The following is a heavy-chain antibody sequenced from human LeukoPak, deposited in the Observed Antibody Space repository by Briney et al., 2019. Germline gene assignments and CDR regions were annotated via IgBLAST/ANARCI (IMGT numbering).Heavy chain of an antibody. CDR1: GYSFTGFF. V-gene: IGHV1-2*02. Sequence: ASVKVSCKASGYSFTGFFIHWVRQAPGQGLEWMGWISPNRGETNYAQKFKGRVTMTTDTSLNTIYMELRSLRLDDTAVFYCARGSLGSSTSSDCCPLDYWGQGTLVTVSS. J-gene: IGHJ4*02. D-gene: IGHD2-21*01. CDR2: ISPNRGET. CDR3: ARGSLGSSTSSDCCPLDY.